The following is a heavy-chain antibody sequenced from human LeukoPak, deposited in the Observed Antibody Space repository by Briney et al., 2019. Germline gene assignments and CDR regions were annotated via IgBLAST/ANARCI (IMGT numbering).Heavy chain of an antibody. J-gene: IGHJ3*02. Sequence: EASVKVSCKASGGTFSSYAISWVRQSPGQGLEWMGGIIPIFGTANYAQKFQGRVTITTDESTSTAYMELSSLRSEDTAVYYCARGTGYCSSTSCPSGGFDIWGQGTMVTVSS. CDR3: ARGTGYCSSTSCPSGGFDI. CDR1: GGTFSSYA. CDR2: IIPIFGTA. V-gene: IGHV1-69*05. D-gene: IGHD2-2*03.